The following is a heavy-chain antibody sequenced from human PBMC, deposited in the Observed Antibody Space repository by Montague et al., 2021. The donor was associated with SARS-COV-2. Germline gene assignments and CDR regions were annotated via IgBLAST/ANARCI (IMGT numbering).Heavy chain of an antibody. CDR2: IYYSGST. CDR1: GGSISSSSYY. D-gene: IGHD3-3*01. V-gene: IGHV4-39*01. J-gene: IGHJ5*02. CDR3: ARGKMGSVKIFGVAMHDRWFDQ. Sequence: SETLSLTCTVSGGSISSSSYYWGWIRQPPGKGLEWIGNIYYSGSTYYNPSLKSRVTISVDTSKNQFSLKLSSVTAADTAVYYCARGKMGSVKIFGVAMHDRWFDQWGQGTLVTVSS.